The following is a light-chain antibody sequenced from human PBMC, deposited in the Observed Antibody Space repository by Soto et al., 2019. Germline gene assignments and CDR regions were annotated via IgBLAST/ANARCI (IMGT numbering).Light chain of an antibody. Sequence: EIVLTQSPGTLSLSTGDRATLSCRASQSVSRDYLTSCQHKPGRAPRVLVYGSSRRATAIPDRFSGSGSGTDFTLTISRLEPEDFAVYYCPHWSGSLGYTFGQGTKLEI. CDR1: QSVSRDY. J-gene: IGKJ2*01. V-gene: IGKV3-20*01. CDR2: GSS. CDR3: PHWSGSLGYT.